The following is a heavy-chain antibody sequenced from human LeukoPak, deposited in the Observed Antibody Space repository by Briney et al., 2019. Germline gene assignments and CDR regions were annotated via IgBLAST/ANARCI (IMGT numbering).Heavy chain of an antibody. CDR3: ARHITNSGSAFDL. CDR1: DDSLSSFY. Sequence: SQTLSLTCTVSDDSLSSFYWGWIRQPPGKGLEWIAYIHSVGHSNYNPSLSSRVFMSIDTSKKQFSLKVTSVTATDTVVYYCARHITNSGSAFDLWGRGTLVTVSA. J-gene: IGHJ2*01. CDR2: IHSVGHS. D-gene: IGHD3-10*01. V-gene: IGHV4-59*08.